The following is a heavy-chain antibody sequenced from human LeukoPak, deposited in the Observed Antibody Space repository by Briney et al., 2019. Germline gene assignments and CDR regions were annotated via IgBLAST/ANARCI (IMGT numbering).Heavy chain of an antibody. CDR1: GYSFTSNR. CDR2: IYPDDSDT. J-gene: IGHJ4*02. V-gene: IGHV5-51*01. CDR3: ARHAPSRLGYCSGGSCYSSLDY. Sequence: GESLKISSKGSGYSFTSNRIRWGGQIPGKGLGWMGSIYPDDSDTRYRPSFQGQVSISADKYISNAYLQCSSLKASDAAMYYCARHAPSRLGYCSGGSCYSSLDYWGQGPLVTVSS. D-gene: IGHD2-15*01.